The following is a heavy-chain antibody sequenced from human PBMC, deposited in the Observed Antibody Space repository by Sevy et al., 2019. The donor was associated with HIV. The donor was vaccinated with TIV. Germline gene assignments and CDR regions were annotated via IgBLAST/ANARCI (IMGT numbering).Heavy chain of an antibody. V-gene: IGHV5-51*01. J-gene: IGHJ4*02. CDR3: AIDRDITMVQGAFDY. CDR1: GYTFTRYR. CDR2: IYPGDSNT. D-gene: IGHD3-10*01. Sequence: GESLKISCKGSGYTFTRYRIGWVRQMPGKGLEWMGIIYPGDSNTRYSPSFQGQVTISADKSISTAYLQWSSLKASDTAMYYCAIDRDITMVQGAFDYWGQGTLVTVSS.